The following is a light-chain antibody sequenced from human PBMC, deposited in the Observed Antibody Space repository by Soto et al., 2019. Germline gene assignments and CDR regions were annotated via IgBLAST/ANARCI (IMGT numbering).Light chain of an antibody. V-gene: IGKV1-27*01. Sequence: DIQMTQSPSSLSASVGDRVTITCRASQGISNYLAWYQQKPGKVPKLLIYAASTLQSGVPSRFSGSGSGTDFSLTISSLQPEDVATYYCQKYNIAPRWTFGQGTKVEIK. CDR1: QGISNY. CDR3: QKYNIAPRWT. CDR2: AAS. J-gene: IGKJ1*01.